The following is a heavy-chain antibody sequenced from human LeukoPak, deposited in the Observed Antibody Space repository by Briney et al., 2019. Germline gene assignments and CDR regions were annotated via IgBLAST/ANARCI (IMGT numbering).Heavy chain of an antibody. D-gene: IGHD3-22*01. CDR3: ARGGHYYDSSGYLHWFDP. CDR2: IYYSGST. CDR1: GGSISSYC. V-gene: IGHV4-59*01. J-gene: IGHJ5*02. Sequence: SETLSLTCTVSGGSISSYCWSWIRQPPGKGLEWIGYIYYSGSTNYNPSLKSRVTISVDTSKNQFSLKLSSVTAADTAVYYCARGGHYYDSSGYLHWFDPWGQGTLVTVSS.